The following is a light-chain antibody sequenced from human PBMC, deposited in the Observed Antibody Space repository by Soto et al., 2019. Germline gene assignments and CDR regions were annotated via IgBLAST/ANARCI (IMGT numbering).Light chain of an antibody. CDR2: DVS. V-gene: IGKV1-39*01. CDR1: QTISTY. CDR3: QQGYSIHALT. Sequence: IQMTPSPSSLSASVGDRVTISCRASQTISTYLHWYPHKPGRAPRLVISDVSTLQSGVPGRFRGSGSETEFTLTITDLQPEDFATYDCQQGYSIHALTFGGGTKVELK. J-gene: IGKJ4*01.